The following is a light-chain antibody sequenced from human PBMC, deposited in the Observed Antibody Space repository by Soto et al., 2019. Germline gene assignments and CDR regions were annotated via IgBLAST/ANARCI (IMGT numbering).Light chain of an antibody. CDR1: QSVLYSPNNKSY. V-gene: IGKV4-1*01. CDR3: QHYYSIPIT. CDR2: WAS. J-gene: IGKJ5*01. Sequence: DIVMTQYPDSLAVSLGERATTNCKSSQSVLYSPNNKSYLAWYQQKPGQPPKLLIYWASTRESGVPDRFGGSGSGTDFTLPITSLQAEDVAVYFCQHYYSIPITFGQGTRLEIK.